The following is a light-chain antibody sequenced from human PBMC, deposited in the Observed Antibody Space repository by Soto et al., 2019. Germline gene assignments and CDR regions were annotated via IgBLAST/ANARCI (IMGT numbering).Light chain of an antibody. CDR2: EVS. J-gene: IGLJ1*01. V-gene: IGLV2-14*01. CDR3: TSYTSSNTPV. CDR1: SSDVGGYNY. Sequence: QSVLTQPASVSGSPGQAITISCTGTSSDVGGYNYVSWYQQHPGKAPKLMIYEVSNRPSGVSDRFSGSKSGNTASLTISGLQAEDEADYSCTSYTSSNTPVFGTGTRSPS.